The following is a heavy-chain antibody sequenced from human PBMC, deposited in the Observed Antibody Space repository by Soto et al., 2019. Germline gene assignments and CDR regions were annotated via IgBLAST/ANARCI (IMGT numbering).Heavy chain of an antibody. CDR3: TTRDNQPPSYYHSYGMDV. Sequence: GGSLRLCCAASGFTFSNAWMSWVRQAPGKGLEWVGRIKSKTDGGTTDYAAPVKGRFTISRDDSKNTLYLQMNSLKTEDTAVYYCTTRDNQPPSYYHSYGMDVWGQGTTVTVSS. D-gene: IGHD1-20*01. CDR1: GFTFSNAW. V-gene: IGHV3-15*01. CDR2: IKSKTDGGTT. J-gene: IGHJ6*02.